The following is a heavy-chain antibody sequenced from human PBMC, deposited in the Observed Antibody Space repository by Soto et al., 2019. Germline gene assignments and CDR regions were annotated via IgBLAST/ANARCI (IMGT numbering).Heavy chain of an antibody. CDR1: GYTFTSYD. D-gene: IGHD3-3*01. V-gene: IGHV1-8*01. CDR2: MNPNSGNT. CDR3: ARGRSGITIFGVVNLFDY. Sequence: VASVKVSCKASGYTFTSYDINWVRQATGQGLEWMGWMNPNSGNTGYAQKFQGRVTMTRNTSISTAYMELSSLRSEDTAVYYCARGRSGITIFGVVNLFDYWGQGTLVTVSS. J-gene: IGHJ4*02.